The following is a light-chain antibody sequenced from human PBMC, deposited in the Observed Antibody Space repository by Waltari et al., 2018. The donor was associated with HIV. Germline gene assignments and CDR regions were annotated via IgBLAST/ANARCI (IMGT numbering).Light chain of an antibody. Sequence: EIVLTQSPATLSLSPGERATLSCRASQSVGSYLAWYQQKPGQAPRLLIYEESKRSTGIPARFSGSGSGTDFTLTISSLEPEDFAVYYCQQRSNWLTFGGGTKVEIK. CDR2: EES. CDR1: QSVGSY. V-gene: IGKV3-11*01. J-gene: IGKJ4*01. CDR3: QQRSNWLT.